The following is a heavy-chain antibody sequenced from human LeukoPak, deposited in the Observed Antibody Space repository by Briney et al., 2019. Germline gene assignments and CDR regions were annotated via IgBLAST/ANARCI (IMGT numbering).Heavy chain of an antibody. CDR1: GFTFSSYA. J-gene: IGHJ1*01. CDR3: AKGYYYDSSGYYSPEYFQH. CDR2: ISGSGGST. D-gene: IGHD3-22*01. V-gene: IGHV3-23*01. Sequence: GGSLRVSCAASGFTFSSYAMSWVRQAPGKGLEWVSAISGSGGSTYYADSVKGRFTISRDNSKNTLYLQMNSLRAEDTAVYYCAKGYYYDSSGYYSPEYFQHWGQGTLVTVSS.